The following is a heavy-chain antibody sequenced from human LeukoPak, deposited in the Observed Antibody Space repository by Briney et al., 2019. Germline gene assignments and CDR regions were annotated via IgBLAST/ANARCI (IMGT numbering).Heavy chain of an antibody. J-gene: IGHJ5*02. Sequence: PSETLSLTCTVSGGSISNSSYYWGWIRQPPGKGLEWIGYIYYSGSTNYNPSLKSRVTISVDTSKNQFSLKLSSVTAADTAVYYCAREDSKGFDPWGQGTLVTVSS. CDR2: IYYSGST. V-gene: IGHV4-61*01. CDR1: GGSISNSSYY. CDR3: AREDSKGFDP. D-gene: IGHD3-22*01.